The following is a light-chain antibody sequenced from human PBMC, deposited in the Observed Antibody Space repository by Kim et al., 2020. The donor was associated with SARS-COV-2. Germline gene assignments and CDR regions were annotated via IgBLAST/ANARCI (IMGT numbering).Light chain of an antibody. V-gene: IGLV2-11*03. CDR2: DVS. Sequence: QSVTISCTGTSSDVGGYDSVSWYQQLPGKAPKLMIYDVSKRPSGVPDRFSGSKSGNTASLTISGLQAEDEADYYCCSYAGTYTFVVFGGGTQLTVL. CDR1: SSDVGGYDS. CDR3: CSYAGTYTFVV. J-gene: IGLJ2*01.